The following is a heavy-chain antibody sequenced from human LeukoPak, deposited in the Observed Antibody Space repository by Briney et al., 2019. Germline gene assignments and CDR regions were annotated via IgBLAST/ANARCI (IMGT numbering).Heavy chain of an antibody. Sequence: PGGSLRLSCAASGFTFSDYEMNWVRQAPGKGLEWVSFVSYSGSTIYYADSVKGRFTISRDNAKGTLYLQMSSLRAEDTAVYYCTGHHQAYSRTYWGQGTLVTVSS. CDR1: GFTFSDYE. CDR2: VSYSGSTI. V-gene: IGHV3-48*03. D-gene: IGHD4-11*01. CDR3: TGHHQAYSRTY. J-gene: IGHJ4*02.